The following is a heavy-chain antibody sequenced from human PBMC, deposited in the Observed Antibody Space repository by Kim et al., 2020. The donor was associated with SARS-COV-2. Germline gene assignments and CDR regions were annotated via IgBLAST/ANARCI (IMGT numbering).Heavy chain of an antibody. Sequence: YNPPLKSRVTFSMDTSNNQLSLKLSSVTAADTAVYYCARDRRTGYYGGLDYWGRGALVTVSS. D-gene: IGHD1-26*01. CDR3: ARDRRTGYYGGLDY. V-gene: IGHV4-59*01. J-gene: IGHJ4*02.